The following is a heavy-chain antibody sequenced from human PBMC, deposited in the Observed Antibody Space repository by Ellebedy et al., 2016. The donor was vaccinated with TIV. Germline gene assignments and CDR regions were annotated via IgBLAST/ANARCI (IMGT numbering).Heavy chain of an antibody. CDR2: FYYTGST. V-gene: IGHV4-59*01. Sequence: SETLSLXCTVSGDSISSYFWSWIRQPPGKGLEWIGYFYYTGSTKYNPSLKSRVTISVDSSKNQFALKLSSVTAADTAVYYCASWGDYGGNRHFDYWGQGTLVTVSS. D-gene: IGHD4-23*01. CDR1: GDSISSYF. CDR3: ASWGDYGGNRHFDY. J-gene: IGHJ4*02.